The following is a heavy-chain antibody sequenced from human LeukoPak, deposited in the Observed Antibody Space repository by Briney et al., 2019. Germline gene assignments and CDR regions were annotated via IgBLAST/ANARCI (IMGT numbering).Heavy chain of an antibody. Sequence: SETLSLTCSVSGGSVSSYYWSWIRQPPGKGLEWIGYIYYSGSTYYNPSLKSRVTISVDTSNNQFSLKLSSVTAADTAMYYCARRNSGSGNFDCWGQGTLVTVSS. D-gene: IGHD3-10*01. V-gene: IGHV4-59*08. J-gene: IGHJ4*02. CDR3: ARRNSGSGNFDC. CDR1: GGSVSSYY. CDR2: IYYSGST.